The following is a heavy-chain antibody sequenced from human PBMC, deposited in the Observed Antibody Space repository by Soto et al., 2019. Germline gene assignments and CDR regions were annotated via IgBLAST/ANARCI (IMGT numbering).Heavy chain of an antibody. CDR3: AETIMTIGFSSFSGGSLGRGALRDY. Sequence: QVQLEESGGGVVQPGRSLRLSCAASGFTFSVYGMHWVRQAPGKGLEWVAVISSEGSSQHYADSVRGRFSISRDNAKNTVSLLMKCLRAEDTAVSYCAETIMTIGFSSFSGGSLGRGALRDYWGQGALVNVS. J-gene: IGHJ4*02. V-gene: IGHV3-30*18. D-gene: IGHD2-15*01. CDR1: GFTFSVYG. CDR2: ISSEGSSQ.